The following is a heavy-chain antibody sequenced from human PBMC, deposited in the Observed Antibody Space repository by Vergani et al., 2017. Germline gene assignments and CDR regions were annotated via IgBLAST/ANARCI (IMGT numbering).Heavy chain of an antibody. CDR1: GGTFSSYA. CDR2: INPNSGGT. V-gene: IGHV1-2*02. J-gene: IGHJ4*02. Sequence: QVQLVQSGAEVKKPGSSVKVSCKASGGTFSSYAISWVRQAPGQGLEWMGWINPNSGGTNYAQKFQGRVTMTRDTSISTAYMELSRLRSDDTAVYYCALRPGIAVAGTGENWGQGTLVTVSS. D-gene: IGHD6-19*01. CDR3: ALRPGIAVAGTGEN.